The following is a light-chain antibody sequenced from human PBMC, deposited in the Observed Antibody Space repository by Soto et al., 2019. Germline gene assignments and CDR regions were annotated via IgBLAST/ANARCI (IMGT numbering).Light chain of an antibody. Sequence: DIQMTQSPSSLSASVGDRVTITCRASQSISSYLNWYQQKPGKAPNLLIYATSSLQSGVPSRFSGSGSGTDFTRTISNLQPEDSAIYYCQERKTSGQGTKV. V-gene: IGKV1-39*01. CDR2: ATS. CDR3: QERKT. J-gene: IGKJ1*01. CDR1: QSISSY.